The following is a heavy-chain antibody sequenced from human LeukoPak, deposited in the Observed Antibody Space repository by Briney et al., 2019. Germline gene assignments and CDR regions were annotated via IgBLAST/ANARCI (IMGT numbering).Heavy chain of an antibody. CDR3: ARDVGSDSSTGLGY. Sequence: KPSETLSLTCAVYGGSFSGYYWSWIRQPPGKGLEWIGEINHSGSTNYNPSLKSRVTISVDTSKNQFSLKLSSVTAADTAVYYCARDVGSDSSTGLGYWGQGTLVTVSS. CDR2: INHSGST. CDR1: GGSFSGYY. J-gene: IGHJ4*02. V-gene: IGHV4-34*01. D-gene: IGHD2-15*01.